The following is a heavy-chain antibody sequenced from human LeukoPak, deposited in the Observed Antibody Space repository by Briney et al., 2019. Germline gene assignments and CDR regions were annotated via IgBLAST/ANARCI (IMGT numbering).Heavy chain of an antibody. CDR3: ARDSTSPPGMGYYYYGMDV. Sequence: GASVKVSCKASGYTFSSYYMHWVRQAPGQGLEWMGWISAYNGNTNYAQKLQGRVTMTTDTSTSTAYMELRSLRSDDTAVYYCARDSTSPPGMGYYYYGMDVWGQGTTVTVSS. D-gene: IGHD6-6*01. CDR1: GYTFSSYY. J-gene: IGHJ6*02. CDR2: ISAYNGNT. V-gene: IGHV1-18*04.